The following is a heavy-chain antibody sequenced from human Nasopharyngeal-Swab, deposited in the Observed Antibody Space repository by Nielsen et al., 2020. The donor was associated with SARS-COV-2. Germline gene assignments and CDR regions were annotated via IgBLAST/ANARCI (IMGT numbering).Heavy chain of an antibody. V-gene: IGHV3-33*01. D-gene: IGHD1-26*01. CDR1: GFTFSSYG. J-gene: IGHJ4*02. Sequence: GESLKISCAASGFTFSSYGMHWVRQAPGKGLEWVAVIWYDGSNKYYADSVKGRFTISRDNSKNTLYLQMNSRRAEDTAVYYCARDGPIVGAEDPDYWGQGTLVTFSS. CDR2: IWYDGSNK. CDR3: ARDGPIVGAEDPDY.